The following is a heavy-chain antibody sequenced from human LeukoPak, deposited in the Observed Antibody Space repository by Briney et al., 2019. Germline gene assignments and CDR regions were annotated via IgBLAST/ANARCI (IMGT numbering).Heavy chain of an antibody. CDR2: FDPEDGET. Sequence: ASVKVSCKVSGYTLTELSMHWVRQAPGKGLEWMGGFDPEDGETIYAQKFQGRVTMTEDTSTDTAYMELSSLRSEDTAVYYCARDQGNGYYINWFDPWGQGTLVTVSS. CDR3: ARDQGNGYYINWFDP. CDR1: GYTLTELS. D-gene: IGHD3-22*01. V-gene: IGHV1-24*01. J-gene: IGHJ5*02.